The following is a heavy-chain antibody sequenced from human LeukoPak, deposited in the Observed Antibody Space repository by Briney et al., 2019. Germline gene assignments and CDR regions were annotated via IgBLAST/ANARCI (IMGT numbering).Heavy chain of an antibody. CDR2: ISSSGSTI. CDR1: GFTFSSYE. V-gene: IGHV3-48*03. D-gene: IGHD6-19*01. Sequence: WGSLRLYCAASGFTFSSYEMNWVRQAPGKGLECVSYISSSGSTIYYADSVKGRFTISRDNAKNSMYLQMNSLRAEDTAVYYCARARGIAVAGTNYWGQGTLVTVSS. J-gene: IGHJ4*02. CDR3: ARARGIAVAGTNY.